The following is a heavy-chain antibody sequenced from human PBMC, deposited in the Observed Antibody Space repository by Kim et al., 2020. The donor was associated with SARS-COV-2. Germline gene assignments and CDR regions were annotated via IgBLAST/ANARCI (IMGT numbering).Heavy chain of an antibody. CDR1: GFTFSSYA. CDR2: ISYDGSNK. D-gene: IGHD2-15*01. CDR3: ARDRGGYCSGGSCYSLGFYY. V-gene: IGHV3-30*04. J-gene: IGHJ4*02. Sequence: GGSLRLSCAASGFTFSSYAMHWVRQAPGKGLEWVAVISYDGSNKYYADSVKGRFTISRDNSKNTLYLQMNSLRAEDTAVYYCARDRGGYCSGGSCYSLGFYYWGQGTLVTVSS.